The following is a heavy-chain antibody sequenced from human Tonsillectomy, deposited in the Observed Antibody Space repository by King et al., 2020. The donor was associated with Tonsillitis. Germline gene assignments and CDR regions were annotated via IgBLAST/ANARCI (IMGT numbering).Heavy chain of an antibody. D-gene: IGHD3-22*01. J-gene: IGHJ6*02. V-gene: IGHV4-59*01. CDR3: ARDKVCSGYYCAYGMDV. CDR1: GGSISSYY. CDR2: IYYSGST. Sequence: QLQESGPGLVKPSETLSLTCTVSGGSISSYYWSWIRQPPGKGLEWIGYIYYSGSTNYNPSLKCRVSTSVDTSKNQFSLKLSSVTAADTAVYYCARDKVCSGYYCAYGMDVWGQGTTVTVSS.